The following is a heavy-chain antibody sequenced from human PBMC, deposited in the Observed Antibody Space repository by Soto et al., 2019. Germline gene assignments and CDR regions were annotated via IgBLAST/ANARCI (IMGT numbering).Heavy chain of an antibody. Sequence: QVQLQESGPGLVKPSQTLSLTCTVSGGSISSGGYYWSWIRQHPGKGLEWIGYIYYSGSTYYNPSLKSRVTISVDTSKNQFSLKLSSVTAADTAVYYCVRQQLVNRRIDYWGQGTLVTVSS. V-gene: IGHV4-31*03. D-gene: IGHD6-13*01. CDR3: VRQQLVNRRIDY. CDR1: GGSISSGGYY. J-gene: IGHJ4*02. CDR2: IYYSGST.